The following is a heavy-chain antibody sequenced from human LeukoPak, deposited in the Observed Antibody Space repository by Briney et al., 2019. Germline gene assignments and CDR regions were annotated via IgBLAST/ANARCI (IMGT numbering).Heavy chain of an antibody. CDR3: TRDRRCKLYKFRDR. Sequence: GGSLRLSCADSRFTFTDHVMHWVRQALGKGLEWVAGTSYDGANKYEADSVKGRFIISRDNSKNTLFLQMNSLRPGLTAVYYCTRDRRCKLYKFRDRWGQGTLVTVSS. J-gene: IGHJ4*02. CDR2: TSYDGANK. CDR1: RFTFTDHV. D-gene: IGHD2-21*01. V-gene: IGHV3-30*04.